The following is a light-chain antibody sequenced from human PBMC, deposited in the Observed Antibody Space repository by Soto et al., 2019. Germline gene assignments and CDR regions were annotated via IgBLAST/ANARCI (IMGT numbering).Light chain of an antibody. CDR3: CSYAGSSTLI. J-gene: IGLJ2*01. CDR2: EGT. CDR1: RSDVGSYNL. V-gene: IGLV2-23*01. Sequence: QSALTQPASVSGSPGQSITISCVATRSDVGSYNLVSWYQQHPGKAPKLMIYEGTKRPSGLSNRFSGSRSGNTASLTISGLQAEDEADYYCCSYAGSSTLIFGGGTKLTVL.